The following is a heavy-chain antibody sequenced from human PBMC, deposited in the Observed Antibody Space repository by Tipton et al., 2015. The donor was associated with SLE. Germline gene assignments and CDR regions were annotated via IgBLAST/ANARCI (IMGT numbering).Heavy chain of an antibody. CDR2: IYYSGST. D-gene: IGHD6-19*01. J-gene: IGHJ4*02. CDR1: GGSISSHY. Sequence: TLSLTCTVSGGSISSHYWGWIRQPPGKGLEWIGSIYYSGSTYYNPSLKSRVTISVDTSKNQFSLKLSSVTAADTAVYYCARLGSGWYSFDYWGQGTLVTVSS. CDR3: ARLGSGWYSFDY. V-gene: IGHV4-39*07.